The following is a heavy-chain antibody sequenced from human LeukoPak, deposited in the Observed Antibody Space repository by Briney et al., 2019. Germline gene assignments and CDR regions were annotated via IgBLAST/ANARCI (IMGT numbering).Heavy chain of an antibody. CDR2: ISYDGSNK. Sequence: GGSLRLSCAASGFTFSSYGMHWVRQAPGKGLEWVAVISYDGSNKYYADSVKGRFTISRDNSKNTLYLQMNSLRAEDTAVYYCAKLPRFGELLPLDYWGQGTLVTVSS. V-gene: IGHV3-30*18. CDR1: GFTFSSYG. CDR3: AKLPRFGELLPLDY. D-gene: IGHD3-10*01. J-gene: IGHJ4*02.